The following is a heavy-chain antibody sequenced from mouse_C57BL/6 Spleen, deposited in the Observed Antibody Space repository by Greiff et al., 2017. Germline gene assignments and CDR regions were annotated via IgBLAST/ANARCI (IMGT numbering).Heavy chain of an antibody. J-gene: IGHJ4*01. V-gene: IGHV1-19*01. CDR3: ARDYYYAMDY. Sequence: VQLQQSGPVLVKPGASVKMSCKASGYTFTDYYMNWVKQSHGKSLEWIGVINPYNGGTSYNQKFKGKATLTVDKSSSTAYMELNSLTSEDSAVYYCARDYYYAMDYWGQGTSVTVSS. CDR2: INPYNGGT. CDR1: GYTFTDYY.